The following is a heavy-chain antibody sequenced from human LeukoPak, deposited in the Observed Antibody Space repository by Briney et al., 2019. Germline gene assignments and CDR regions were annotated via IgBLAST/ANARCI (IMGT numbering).Heavy chain of an antibody. CDR2: MNPNSGNT. CDR3: ARGNKDYGDYARGLSDY. J-gene: IGHJ4*02. V-gene: IGHV1-8*01. CDR1: GYTFTSFD. D-gene: IGHD4-17*01. Sequence: ASVKVSCKASGYTFTSFDINWVRQATGQELEWMGWMNPNSGNTGYAQKFQGRVTMTRNTSITTAYMELSSLRSEDTAVYYCARGNKDYGDYARGLSDYWGQGTLATVSS.